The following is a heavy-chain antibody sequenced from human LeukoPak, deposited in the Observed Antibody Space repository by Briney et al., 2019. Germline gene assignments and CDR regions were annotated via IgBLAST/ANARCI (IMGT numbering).Heavy chain of an antibody. D-gene: IGHD3-10*01. V-gene: IGHV4-39*01. Sequence: SETLSLTCTVSGGSISSSSYYWGWIRQPPGKGLEWIGSIYQSGSTYYNPSLKSRVTISGDTSKNQFSLNLSSVTAADTAVYYCARLGSGSPSYWGQGTLVTVSS. CDR2: IYQSGST. CDR1: GGSISSSSYY. CDR3: ARLGSGSPSY. J-gene: IGHJ4*02.